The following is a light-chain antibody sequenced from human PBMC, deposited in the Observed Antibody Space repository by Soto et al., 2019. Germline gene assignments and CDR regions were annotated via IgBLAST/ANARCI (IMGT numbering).Light chain of an antibody. J-gene: IGKJ1*01. CDR3: QQYNNWPPART. CDR2: GAS. CDR1: QSVGSN. V-gene: IGKV3-15*01. Sequence: EIVMTQSPATLSVSPGERATLSCRASQSVGSNLAWYRQKPGQAPRLLLYGASTRATGIPARFSGRGSGTAVTLTISRLQSEDFAIYFWQQYNNWPPARTFGQGTKVEIK.